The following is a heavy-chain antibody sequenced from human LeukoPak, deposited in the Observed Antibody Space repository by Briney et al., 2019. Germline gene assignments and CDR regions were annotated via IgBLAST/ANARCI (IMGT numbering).Heavy chain of an antibody. V-gene: IGHV3-48*04. CDR1: GFTFSSYG. J-gene: IGHJ4*02. CDR2: ISGSSSTI. CDR3: ASMSSGWPLVDY. D-gene: IGHD6-19*01. Sequence: PGGSLRLSCAASGFTFSSYGMNWVRQTPGKGLEWLSYISGSSSTINYADSVKGRFTISRDNAKNSLYLQMNSLRADDTAVYYCASMSSGWPLVDYWGLGTLVTVSS.